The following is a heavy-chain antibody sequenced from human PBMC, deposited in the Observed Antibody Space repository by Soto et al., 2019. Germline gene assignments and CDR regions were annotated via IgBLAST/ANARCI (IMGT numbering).Heavy chain of an antibody. V-gene: IGHV3-23*01. CDR1: GLTFSSYA. Sequence: GGSLRISCAASGLTFSSYAMSWVRKAQGKGLEWVSAISGSGGSTYYADSVKGRFTISRDNSKNTLYLQMNSLRSDDTAVYYCARDPSRFLEWLSGFDYWGQGTLVTVSS. CDR3: ARDPSRFLEWLSGFDY. D-gene: IGHD3-3*01. J-gene: IGHJ4*02. CDR2: ISGSGGST.